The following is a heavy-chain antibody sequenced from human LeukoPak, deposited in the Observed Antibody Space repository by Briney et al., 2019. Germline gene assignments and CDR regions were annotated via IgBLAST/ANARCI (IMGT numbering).Heavy chain of an antibody. V-gene: IGHV4-4*02. CDR2: IYHSGST. D-gene: IGHD2-2*01. CDR1: GGSINSNNW. Sequence: SGTLSLTCAVSGGSINSNNWWTWVRQPPGKGLEWIGEIYHSGSTNYNPSLKSRVTISVDRSKNQFSLKLSSVTAADTAVYYCARAKNAYCSSTSCYYFDYWGQGTLVTVSS. J-gene: IGHJ4*02. CDR3: ARAKNAYCSSTSCYYFDY.